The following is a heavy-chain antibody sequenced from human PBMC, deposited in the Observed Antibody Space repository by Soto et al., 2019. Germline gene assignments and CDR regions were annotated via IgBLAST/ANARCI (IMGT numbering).Heavy chain of an antibody. CDR3: ARGIEEQQLSYYYGMDV. J-gene: IGHJ6*02. CDR2: IIPIFGTA. CDR1: GGTFSSYA. D-gene: IGHD6-13*01. Sequence: QVQLVQSGAEVKKPGSSVKVSCKASGGTFSSYAISWVRQAPGQGLEWMGGIIPIFGTANYAQKFQGRVTITADESTSTAYMELSSLRSEDTAVYYCARGIEEQQLSYYYGMDVWGQGTTVTVSS. V-gene: IGHV1-69*01.